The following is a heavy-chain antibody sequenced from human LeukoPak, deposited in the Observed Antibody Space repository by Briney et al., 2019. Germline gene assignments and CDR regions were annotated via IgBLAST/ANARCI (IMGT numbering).Heavy chain of an antibody. CDR2: IYYGGST. D-gene: IGHD6-19*01. Sequence: SETLSLTCTVSGGSISSSSYYWGWIRQPPGKGLEWIGSIYYGGSTYYNPSLKSRVTISVDTSKNQFSLKLSSVTAADTAVYYCARRGEWLALDYWGQGTLVTVSS. CDR1: GGSISSSSYY. J-gene: IGHJ4*02. CDR3: ARRGEWLALDY. V-gene: IGHV4-39*01.